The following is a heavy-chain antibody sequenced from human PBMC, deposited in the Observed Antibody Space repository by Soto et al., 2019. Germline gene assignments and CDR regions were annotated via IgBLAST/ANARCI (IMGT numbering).Heavy chain of an antibody. CDR2: IKSKTDGGTT. D-gene: IGHD3-10*01. Sequence: GGSLRLSCAASGFTFSNAWMNWVRQAPGKGLEWVGRIKSKTDGGTTDYAAPVKGRFTISRDDSKNTLYLQMNSLKNEDTAVYYCSRMVRGVIPTHYYYYGMDVWGQGTTVTVSS. V-gene: IGHV3-15*07. J-gene: IGHJ6*02. CDR3: SRMVRGVIPTHYYYYGMDV. CDR1: GFTFSNAW.